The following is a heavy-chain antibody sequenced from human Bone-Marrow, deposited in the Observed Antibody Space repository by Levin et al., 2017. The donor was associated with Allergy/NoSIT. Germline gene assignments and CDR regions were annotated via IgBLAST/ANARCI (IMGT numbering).Heavy chain of an antibody. Sequence: ASVKVSCKASGYPFTSYDINWVRQATGQGLEWMGWMNPNSGDTGYAQKFQGRVTMTRNAAITTAYMELNNLRSEDTAVYYCARVWGSVDYWGQGTLVTVSS. D-gene: IGHD3-16*01. V-gene: IGHV1-8*01. CDR3: ARVWGSVDY. CDR1: GYPFTSYD. J-gene: IGHJ4*02. CDR2: MNPNSGDT.